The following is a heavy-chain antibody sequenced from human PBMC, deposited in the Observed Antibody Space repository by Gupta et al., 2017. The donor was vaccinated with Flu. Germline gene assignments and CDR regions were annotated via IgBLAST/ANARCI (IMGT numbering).Heavy chain of an antibody. CDR2: IQYSGTT. CDR3: ARSCTGDYFDS. J-gene: IGHJ4*02. V-gene: IGHV4-39*01. D-gene: IGHD2-8*02. CDR1: GGSRPDRRYF. Sequence: QLPLQESGPGLVKPSETLSLTCGVSGGSRPDRRYFWAWIRQPPGKGLEWIGNIQYSGTTSYNPALKSRLTISEDMSKNKFSLNLTSVTAAETAIYFCARSCTGDYFDSWGQGTLVSVSS.